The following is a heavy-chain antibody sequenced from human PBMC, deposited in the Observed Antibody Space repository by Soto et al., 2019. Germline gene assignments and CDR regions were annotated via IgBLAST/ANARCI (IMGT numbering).Heavy chain of an antibody. J-gene: IGHJ4*02. CDR2: FDPEDGET. CDR3: ATVLPPYYDILTGYLFDY. V-gene: IGHV1-24*01. D-gene: IGHD3-9*01. Sequence: ASVKVSCKVSGYTLTELSMHWVRQAPGKGLEWMGGFDPEDGETIYAQKFQGRVTMTEDTSTDTACMELSSLRSEDTAVYYCATVLPPYYDILTGYLFDYWGQGTLVTVSS. CDR1: GYTLTELS.